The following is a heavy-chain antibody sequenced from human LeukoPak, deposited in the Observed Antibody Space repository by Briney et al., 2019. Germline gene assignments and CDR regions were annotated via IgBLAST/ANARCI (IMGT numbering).Heavy chain of an antibody. CDR1: GGTFSSYA. D-gene: IGHD4-17*01. J-gene: IGHJ6*02. CDR3: ARVPTVGGYYYGMDV. Sequence: GASVKVSCKASGGTFSSYAISWVRQAPGQGLEWMGGIIPIFGTANYAQKFQGRVTITADESTSTAYMELSSLRSEDTAVYYCARVPTVGGYYYGMDVWGQGTTVTVSS. CDR2: IIPIFGTA. V-gene: IGHV1-69*13.